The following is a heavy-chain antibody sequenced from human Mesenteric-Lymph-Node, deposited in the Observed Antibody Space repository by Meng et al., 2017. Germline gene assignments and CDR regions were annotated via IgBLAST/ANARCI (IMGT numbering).Heavy chain of an antibody. CDR3: ARGGGNSWYIDY. J-gene: IGHJ4*02. Sequence: QVQLQQWGAGLLKPSETLSLTCAVHGGSFSGYYWSGIRQPPGKGLEWIGEINHSGSTNYNPSLKSRVTISVDTSKNQFSLKLSSVTAADTAVYYCARGGGNSWYIDYWGQGTLVTVSS. D-gene: IGHD6-13*01. CDR1: GGSFSGYY. V-gene: IGHV4-34*01. CDR2: INHSGST.